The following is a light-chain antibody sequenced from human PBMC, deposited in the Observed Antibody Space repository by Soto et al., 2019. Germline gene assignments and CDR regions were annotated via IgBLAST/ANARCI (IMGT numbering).Light chain of an antibody. J-gene: IGLJ1*01. Sequence: QSALTQPASVSGSPGQSITISCTGSSSDIGAFNYVAWYQQHPGKAPKLRIHGVTNRPSGVSSRFSGSKSDYTASLTISGLQAEDEADYYCSSYTTAFFYVFGTGTKLTVL. CDR3: SSYTTAFFYV. CDR1: SSDIGAFNY. CDR2: GVT. V-gene: IGLV2-14*01.